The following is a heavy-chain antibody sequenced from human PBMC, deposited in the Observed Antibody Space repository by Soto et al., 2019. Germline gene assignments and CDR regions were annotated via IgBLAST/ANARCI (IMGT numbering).Heavy chain of an antibody. CDR2: ISFNSNTI. J-gene: IGHJ4*02. CDR1: KFTFSLSN. V-gene: IGHV3-48*01. CDR3: ARGVTHFDS. D-gene: IGHD3-16*02. Sequence: EVQLVESGGGLIQPGGSLRLSCAASKFTFSLSNMNWVRQAPGKGLEWISYISFNSNTIVYADSVRGRFTISRDNAKNSLHLQMNSLRGEDTAVYYCARGVTHFDSWGQGTLVTVSS.